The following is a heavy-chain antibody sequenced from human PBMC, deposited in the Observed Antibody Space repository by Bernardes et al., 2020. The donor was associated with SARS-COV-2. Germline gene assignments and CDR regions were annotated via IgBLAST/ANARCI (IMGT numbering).Heavy chain of an antibody. J-gene: IGHJ4*02. V-gene: IGHV4-34*01. CDR3: ARGQTPPRLGARYFYFDY. CDR2: INHSGTT. CDR1: GGSFSGFF. Sequence: SETLSLTCGVYGGSFSGFFWTWIRQPPGKGLEWIGEINHSGTTNYNPSLKSRVTISLDTSKNQFSLRLYSVTAADTAVYYCARGQTPPRLGARYFYFDYWGQGTLVTVSS. D-gene: IGHD1-26*01.